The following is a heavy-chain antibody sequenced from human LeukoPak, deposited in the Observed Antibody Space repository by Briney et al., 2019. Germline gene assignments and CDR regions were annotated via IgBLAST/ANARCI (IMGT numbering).Heavy chain of an antibody. CDR3: ASDPSFVGVIIETFPYGMDV. J-gene: IGHJ6*02. Sequence: PGRSLRLSCAASGFTFSSYAMHWVRQAPGKGLEWVAVISYDGSNKYYADSVKGRFTISRDNSKNTLYLQMDSLRAEDTAVYYCASDPSFVGVIIETFPYGMDVWGQGTTVTVSS. CDR2: ISYDGSNK. D-gene: IGHD3-10*01. V-gene: IGHV3-30*04. CDR1: GFTFSSYA.